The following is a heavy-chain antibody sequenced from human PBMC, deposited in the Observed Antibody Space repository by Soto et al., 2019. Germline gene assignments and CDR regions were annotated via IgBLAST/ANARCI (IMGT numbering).Heavy chain of an antibody. CDR2: INAGNGNT. D-gene: IGHD5-18*01. Sequence: ASVKVSCKASGYTFTSYAMHWVRQAPGQRLEWMGWINAGNGNTKYSQKFQGRVTMTRDTSTSTAYMELSSLRSEDTAVYYCARRGYSYGFAFYYYYMDVWGKGTTVTVSS. J-gene: IGHJ6*03. CDR3: ARRGYSYGFAFYYYYMDV. CDR1: GYTFTSYA. V-gene: IGHV1-3*01.